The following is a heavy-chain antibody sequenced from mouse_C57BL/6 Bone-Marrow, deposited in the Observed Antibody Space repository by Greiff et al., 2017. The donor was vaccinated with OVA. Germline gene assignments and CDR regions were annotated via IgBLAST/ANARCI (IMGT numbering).Heavy chain of an antibody. CDR1: GFTFSDFY. CDR3: ARDAYYYSNYVWYCDV. V-gene: IGHV7-1*01. J-gene: IGHJ1*03. Sequence: EVKLVESGGGLVQSGRSLRLSCATSGFTFSDFYMAWVRQAPGKGLEWIAASRNKANDYTTEYSASVKGRFIVSRDTSHSILYLQMYALRAEDTAIYYGARDAYYYSNYVWYCDVWGTGTTVTVSS. D-gene: IGHD2-5*01. CDR2: SRNKANDYTT.